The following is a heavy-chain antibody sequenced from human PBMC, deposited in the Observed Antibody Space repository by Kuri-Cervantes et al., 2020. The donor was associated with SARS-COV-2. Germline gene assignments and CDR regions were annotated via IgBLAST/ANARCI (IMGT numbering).Heavy chain of an antibody. Sequence: SGPTLVKPTETLTLTCTVPGFSLSNARMGVSWIRQPPGKALEWLAHIFSNDEKSYSTSLKSRLTISKDTSKSQVVLTMTNMDPVDTATYYCARSCSTKVGRCYMDVWGKGTTVTVSS. D-gene: IGHD5/OR15-5a*01. J-gene: IGHJ6*03. V-gene: IGHV2-26*01. CDR1: GFSLSNARMG. CDR2: IFSNDEK. CDR3: ARSCSTKVGRCYMDV.